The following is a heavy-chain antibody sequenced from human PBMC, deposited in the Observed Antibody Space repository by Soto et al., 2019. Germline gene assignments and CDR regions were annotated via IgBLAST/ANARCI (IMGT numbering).Heavy chain of an antibody. Sequence: QMQLVQSGPEVKKPGTSVKVSCKASGFTFTSSAVQWVRQARGQRLEWIGWIVVGSGNTNYAQKFQERVTITRDMSTSTAYMELSSLRSEDTAVYYCAAESRSYSYGMDVWGQGTTVSVSS. CDR3: AAESRSYSYGMDV. J-gene: IGHJ6*02. V-gene: IGHV1-58*01. CDR2: IVVGSGNT. CDR1: GFTFTSSA.